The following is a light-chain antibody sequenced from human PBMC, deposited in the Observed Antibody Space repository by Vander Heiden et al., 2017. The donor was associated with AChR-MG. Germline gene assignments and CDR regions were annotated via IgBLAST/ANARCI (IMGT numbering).Light chain of an antibody. CDR2: DNN. V-gene: IGLV1-51*01. CDR1: RTNSGNHY. CDR3: EAWDSSLSVAV. J-gene: IGLJ1*01. Sequence: QSVLTQPPSVSAAPGQKVTISCSGSRTNSGNHYVSWYQQIPGSTPKLLIYDNNERPSGIPDRFSGSKSGTSATLGITGLQTGDEADYYCEAWDSSLSVAVFGTGT.